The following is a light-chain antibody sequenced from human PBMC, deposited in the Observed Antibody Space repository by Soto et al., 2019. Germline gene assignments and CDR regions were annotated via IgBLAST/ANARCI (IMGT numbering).Light chain of an antibody. Sequence: EIVLTQSPAILSVSPGERATLSCRASQSISRSLAWYQQKPGQAPRLLISDASTRATGIPARFSGSGSGTEFTLTISSLQSEDFALYYCHQYNSWPPGTFGQGPRRIS. J-gene: IGKJ2*01. CDR1: QSISRS. V-gene: IGKV3-15*01. CDR2: DAS. CDR3: HQYNSWPPGT.